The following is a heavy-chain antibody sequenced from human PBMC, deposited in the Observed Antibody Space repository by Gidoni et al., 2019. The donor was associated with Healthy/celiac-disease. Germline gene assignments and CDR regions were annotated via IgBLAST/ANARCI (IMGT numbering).Heavy chain of an antibody. CDR2: ISSSSSTI. Sequence: EVQLVESGGGLVQPGGSLRLSCADSGFPFRSQSMNWVRQAPGKGLEWVSYISSSSSTIYYADSVKGRFTISRDNAMNSLYLQMNSLRAEDTAVYYCASGYCSSTSCFSHYGMDVWGQGTTVTVSS. CDR3: ASGYCSSTSCFSHYGMDV. J-gene: IGHJ6*02. D-gene: IGHD2-2*01. V-gene: IGHV3-48*01. CDR1: GFPFRSQS.